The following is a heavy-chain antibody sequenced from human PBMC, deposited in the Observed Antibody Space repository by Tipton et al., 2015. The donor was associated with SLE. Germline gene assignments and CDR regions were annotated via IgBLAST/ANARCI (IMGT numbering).Heavy chain of an antibody. J-gene: IGHJ4*02. V-gene: IGHV4-59*01. D-gene: IGHD6-19*01. Sequence: TLSLTCTVSGGSISSYYWSWIRQPPGKGLEWIGYIYYSGSTNYNPSLKSRVIISVDTSKNQFSLKLSSVTAADTAVYYCARAAVAGLGFDYWGQGTLVTVSS. CDR1: GGSISSYY. CDR2: IYYSGST. CDR3: ARAAVAGLGFDY.